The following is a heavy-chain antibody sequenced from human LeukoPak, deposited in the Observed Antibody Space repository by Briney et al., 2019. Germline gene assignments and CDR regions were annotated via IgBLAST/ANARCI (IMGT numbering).Heavy chain of an antibody. J-gene: IGHJ5*02. CDR2: IYSGGST. V-gene: IGHV3-66*01. CDR1: GFTVSSNY. D-gene: IGHD1-14*01. Sequence: GGSLRLSCAASGFTVSSNYMSWVRQAPGKGLEWVSVIYSGGSTYYADSVKGRFTISRDNSKNTLYLQMNSLRAEDTAVYYCARERTRNWFDPWGQGTLVTVSS. CDR3: ARERTRNWFDP.